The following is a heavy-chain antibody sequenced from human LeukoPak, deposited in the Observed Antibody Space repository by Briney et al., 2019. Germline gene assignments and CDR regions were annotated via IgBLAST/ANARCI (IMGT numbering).Heavy chain of an antibody. CDR3: ARVGQGCFDL. V-gene: IGHV4-59*01. CDR2: IDYSGST. CDR1: GGSINTYY. J-gene: IGHJ2*01. Sequence: SETLSLTCTVSGGSINTYYWSWIRQPPGKGLEWLGYIDYSGSTNYNPSLKSRVTISVDTSKNQFSLRLSSVTAADTATYYCARVGQGCFDLWGRGTLVTVSS.